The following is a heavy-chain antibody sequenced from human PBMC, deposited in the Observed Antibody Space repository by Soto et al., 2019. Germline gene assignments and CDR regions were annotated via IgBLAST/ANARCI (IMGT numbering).Heavy chain of an antibody. J-gene: IGHJ4*02. CDR2: IFYSGNT. CDR1: GGSLSDSY. CDR3: ARDGYCANGVCYGGGGPFDY. D-gene: IGHD2-8*01. V-gene: IGHV4-59*01. Sequence: SETLSLTCTVSGGSLSDSYWNCIRQTPGKGLEWIGYIFYSGNTNYNPSLRSRVTISLDTSKNQISLNLSSVTAADTAVYYCARDGYCANGVCYGGGGPFDYWGQGTLVTVSS.